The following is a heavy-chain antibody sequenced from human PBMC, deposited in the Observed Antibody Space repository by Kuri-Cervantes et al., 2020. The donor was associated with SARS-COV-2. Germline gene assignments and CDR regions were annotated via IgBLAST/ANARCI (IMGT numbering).Heavy chain of an antibody. D-gene: IGHD3-22*01. CDR3: AREDYSSGYSAY. CDR2: ISAYNGNT. Sequence: ASVKVSCKASGYTFTSYGISWLRQAPGQGREWVGWISAYNGNTNYAQKPQGRVIMTTDTSTSTAYMELKSLRSDDTAVYFCAREDYSSGYSAYWGQGTLVTVSS. J-gene: IGHJ4*02. CDR1: GYTFTSYG. V-gene: IGHV1-18*01.